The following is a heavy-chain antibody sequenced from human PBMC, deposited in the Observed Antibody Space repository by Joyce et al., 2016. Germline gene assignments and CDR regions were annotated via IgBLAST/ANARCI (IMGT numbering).Heavy chain of an antibody. J-gene: IGHJ5*01. V-gene: IGHV4-4*02. CDR2: IYLGGIT. CDR1: GGSISSAHW. D-gene: IGHD5-12*01. CDR3: ARNGAYSQDS. Sequence: QVQLQESGPGLVKPSGTLSLTCAVSGGSISSAHWWSWVRQPPGKELEWIGEIYLGGITTCNPSLKSRVTISVDKSKNQLSLKMNSVTAADTAVYYCARNGAYSQDSWGQGTLVTVSS.